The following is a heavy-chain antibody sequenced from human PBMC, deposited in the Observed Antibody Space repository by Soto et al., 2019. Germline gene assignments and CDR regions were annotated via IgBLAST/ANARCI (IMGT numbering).Heavy chain of an antibody. CDR1: GGSISSSSYY. CDR2: IYYSGST. CDR3: ARGSGYQLYAFDI. Sequence: SETLSLTCTVSGGSISSSSYYWGWIRQPPGKGLEWIGSIYYSGSTYYNPSLKSRVTISVDTSKNQFSLKLSSVTAADTAVYYCARGSGYQLYAFDIWGQGTMVTVSS. D-gene: IGHD2-2*01. J-gene: IGHJ3*02. V-gene: IGHV4-39*01.